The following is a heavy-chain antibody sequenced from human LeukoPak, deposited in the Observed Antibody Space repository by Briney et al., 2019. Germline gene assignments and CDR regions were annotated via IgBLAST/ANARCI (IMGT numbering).Heavy chain of an antibody. Sequence: SVKVSCKASGYTFTSNYIHWVRQAPGQGLEWMGGIIPIFGTANYAQKFQGRVTITADESTSTAYMELSSLRSEDTAVYYCARMGAAMADYYYYYGMDVWGQGTTVTVSS. CDR2: IIPIFGTA. CDR1: GYTFTSNY. V-gene: IGHV1-69*13. J-gene: IGHJ6*02. CDR3: ARMGAAMADYYYYYGMDV. D-gene: IGHD5-18*01.